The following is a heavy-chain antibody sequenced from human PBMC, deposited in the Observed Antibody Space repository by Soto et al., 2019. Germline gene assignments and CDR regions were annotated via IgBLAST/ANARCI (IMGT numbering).Heavy chain of an antibody. J-gene: IGHJ4*02. D-gene: IGHD1-7*01. V-gene: IGHV4-4*02. Sequence: PSETLSLTCAVSGGSMYSSNWWSWVSQPPGKGLEWIGQIFHSGAANYNLSLKSRVTISLDKSENQFSLKMSSVTAADTAVYYCASLGTTMTSFDSWGQGTLVTVSS. CDR2: IFHSGAA. CDR1: GGSMYSSNW. CDR3: ASLGTTMTSFDS.